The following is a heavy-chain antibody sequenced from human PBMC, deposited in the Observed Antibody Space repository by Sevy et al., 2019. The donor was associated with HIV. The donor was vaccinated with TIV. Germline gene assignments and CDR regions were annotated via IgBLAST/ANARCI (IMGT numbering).Heavy chain of an antibody. CDR3: ARKMGDWGSGYFDY. CDR2: IWYDGGNK. D-gene: IGHD3-22*01. CDR1: GFTFSSYG. J-gene: IGHJ4*02. Sequence: GGSLRLSCAASGFTFSSYGMHWVRQAPGKGLEWVAVIWYDGGNKYYADSVKGRFTVSRDNFKNTLYLQMNGLRVEDTAVYYCARKMGDWGSGYFDYWGQGTLVTVSS. V-gene: IGHV3-33*01.